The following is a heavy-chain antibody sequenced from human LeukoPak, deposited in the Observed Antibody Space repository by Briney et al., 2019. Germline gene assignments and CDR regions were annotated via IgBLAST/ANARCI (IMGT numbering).Heavy chain of an antibody. CDR2: MNPNSGNT. J-gene: IGHJ4*02. V-gene: IGHV1-8*01. Sequence: ASVKVSCKASGYTFSYDINWVRQATGQGLEWMGWMNPNSGNTGYAQKFQGRVTMTRNTSISTAYMELSSLRSDDTAVYYCAKDLYSRRMSYCGSGSYFAYWGQGTLVTVSS. CDR1: GYTFSYD. D-gene: IGHD3-10*01. CDR3: AKDLYSRRMSYCGSGSYFAY.